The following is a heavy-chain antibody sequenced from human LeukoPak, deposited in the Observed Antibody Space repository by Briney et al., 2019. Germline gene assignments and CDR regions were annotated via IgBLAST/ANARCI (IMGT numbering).Heavy chain of an antibody. Sequence: PSETLSLTCSVPGASINDYYWSWIRQPAGKGLEWIGRIYTTDSTKYNPSLESRVTMSLDTSKNQFSLRLSSVTAADTAIYYCARLSSLSPYNFWTMDYWGQGTLVTVSS. D-gene: IGHD3-3*01. CDR3: ARLSSLSPYNFWTMDY. CDR1: GASINDYY. J-gene: IGHJ4*02. V-gene: IGHV4-4*07. CDR2: IYTTDST.